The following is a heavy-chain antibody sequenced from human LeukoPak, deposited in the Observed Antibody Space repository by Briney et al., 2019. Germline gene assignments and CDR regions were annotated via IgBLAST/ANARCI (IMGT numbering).Heavy chain of an antibody. CDR3: ARRRLIVGATTGIDY. J-gene: IGHJ4*02. V-gene: IGHV4-59*12. CDR2: IYNSGRT. Sequence: PSETLSLTCTVSGGSISDYHWSWIRQPPGKGLEYIGYIYNSGRTFYNPSLKSRVTISADTSKKQFSLKLSSVTAADTAVYYCARRRLIVGATTGIDYWGQGTLVTVSS. D-gene: IGHD1-26*01. CDR1: GGSISDYH.